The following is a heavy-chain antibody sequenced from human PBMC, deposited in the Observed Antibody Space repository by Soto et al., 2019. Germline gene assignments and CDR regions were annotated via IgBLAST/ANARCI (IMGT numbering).Heavy chain of an antibody. CDR1: GFTFSSYG. V-gene: IGHV3-33*01. CDR2: IWYDGSNK. CDR3: ARERELHDAFDI. J-gene: IGHJ3*02. D-gene: IGHD1-26*01. Sequence: GGSLRLSCAASGFTFSSYGMHWVRQAPGKGLEGVAVIWYDGSNKYYADSVKGRFTISRDNSKNTLYLQMNSLRAEDTAVYYCARERELHDAFDIWGQGTMVTVSS.